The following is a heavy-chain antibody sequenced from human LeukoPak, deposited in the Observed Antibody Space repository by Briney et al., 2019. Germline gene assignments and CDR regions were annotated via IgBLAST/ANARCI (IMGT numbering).Heavy chain of an antibody. J-gene: IGHJ3*02. CDR3: AKTFPAYCGGDCYSDAFDI. V-gene: IGHV3-23*01. D-gene: IGHD2-21*02. Sequence: GGSLRLSCAASGFTFSSYAMGWVRQAPGKGLEWVSAISGSGGSTYYADSVKGRFTISRDNSKNTLYLQMNSLRAEGTAVYYCAKTFPAYCGGDCYSDAFDIWGQGTMVTVSS. CDR1: GFTFSSYA. CDR2: ISGSGGST.